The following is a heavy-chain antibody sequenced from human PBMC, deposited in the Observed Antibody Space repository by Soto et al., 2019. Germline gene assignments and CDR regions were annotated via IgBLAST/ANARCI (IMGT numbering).Heavy chain of an antibody. CDR3: AKTQIWFGDLLSFFDY. D-gene: IGHD3-10*01. CDR1: GFTFSSYA. J-gene: IGHJ4*02. V-gene: IGHV3-23*01. CDR2: ISGSGGST. Sequence: GGSLRLSCAASGFTFSSYAMSWVRQAPGKWLEWVSAISGSGGSTYYADSVKGRFTISRDNSKNTLYLQMNSLRAEDTAVYYCAKTQIWFGDLLSFFDYWGQGTLVTVSS.